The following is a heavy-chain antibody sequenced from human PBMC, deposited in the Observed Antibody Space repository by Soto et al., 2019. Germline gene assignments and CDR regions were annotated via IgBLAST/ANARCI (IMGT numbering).Heavy chain of an antibody. Sequence: DVQLAESGGGLVQPGGSLRLSCVATGFPYRVYTMNWVRQVPGKGLEWLAYVSPGGDTVHYADSVNGRFFISRDTPRNSVFLQMNSLRHEDTAVYYCVRGSRANCFDLWGPGTVVTVSS. CDR2: VSPGGDTV. J-gene: IGHJ3*01. CDR3: VRGSRANCFDL. V-gene: IGHV3-48*02. CDR1: GFPYRVYT.